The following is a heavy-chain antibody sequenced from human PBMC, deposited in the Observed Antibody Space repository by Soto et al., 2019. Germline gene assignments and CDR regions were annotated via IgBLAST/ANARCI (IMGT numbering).Heavy chain of an antibody. Sequence: KTSETLSLTCSVSGYSISNTGYYWGWLRQAPGKGLEYIASVYYSGDTNYNPSLKSRVTISVDTSKNQFSLKLSSVTAADTAVYYCARTQQLVPPSFDYWGQGTLVTVSS. CDR2: VYYSGDT. V-gene: IGHV4-39*07. J-gene: IGHJ4*02. D-gene: IGHD6-13*01. CDR3: ARTQQLVPPSFDY. CDR1: GYSISNTGYY.